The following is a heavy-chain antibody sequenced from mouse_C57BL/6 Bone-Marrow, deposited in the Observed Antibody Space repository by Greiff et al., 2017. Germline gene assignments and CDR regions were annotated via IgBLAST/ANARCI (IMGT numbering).Heavy chain of an antibody. CDR1: GFTFTDYY. J-gene: IGHJ2*01. Sequence: EVKLVESGGGLVQPGGSLSLSCAASGFTFTDYYMSWVRQPTGKALEWLGFIRNKANGYTSEYSASVKVRLTISRANSKSVLYLQRNALRAEDSSTCYSARSLRWYLDYWGQGTTLTVSS. CDR3: ARSLRWYLDY. D-gene: IGHD2-1*01. V-gene: IGHV7-3*01. CDR2: IRNKANGYTS.